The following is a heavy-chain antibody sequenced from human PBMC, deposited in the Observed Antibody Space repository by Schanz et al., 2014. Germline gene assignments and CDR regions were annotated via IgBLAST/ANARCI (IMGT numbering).Heavy chain of an antibody. D-gene: IGHD3-22*01. CDR2: ISGSGGST. V-gene: IGHV3-23*04. Sequence: EVQLVESGGGVVQPGRSLRLSCAASGFNFNNFAMTWVRQAPGKGLEWVIVISGSGGSTYYADSVKGRFTISRDNAKNSLYLQMNSLRAEDTAVYYCARPPHDSSGYYPFDYWGQGTLVTVSS. J-gene: IGHJ4*02. CDR3: ARPPHDSSGYYPFDY. CDR1: GFNFNNFA.